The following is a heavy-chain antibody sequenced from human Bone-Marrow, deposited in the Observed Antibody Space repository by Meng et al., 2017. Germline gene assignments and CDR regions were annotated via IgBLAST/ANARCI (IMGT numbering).Heavy chain of an antibody. D-gene: IGHD3-10*01. V-gene: IGHV4-59*01. J-gene: IGHJ3*02. CDR1: DGSISSYY. CDR3: ARDFDPTYGSGSTHDAFDI. Sequence: SETLSLTCTVSDGSISSYYWSWIRQPPGKGLEWIGYISYSGSTNYNPSLKSRVTISVDTSKNQFSLKLSSVTAADTAVYYCARDFDPTYGSGSTHDAFDIWGQGTMVTVSS. CDR2: ISYSGST.